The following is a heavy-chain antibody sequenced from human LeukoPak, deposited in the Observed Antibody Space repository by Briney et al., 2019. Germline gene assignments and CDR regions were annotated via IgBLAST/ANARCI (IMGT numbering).Heavy chain of an antibody. CDR1: GGSISSGDYY. Sequence: SETLSLTCTVSGGSISSGDYYWSWIRQPPGKGLEWIGYIYYSGSTYYNPSLKSRVTISVDTSKNQFSLKLSSVTAADTAVYYCARDRVELLWFGELSWFDPWGQGTLVTVSS. V-gene: IGHV4-30-4*08. J-gene: IGHJ5*02. CDR2: IYYSGST. CDR3: ARDRVELLWFGELSWFDP. D-gene: IGHD3-10*01.